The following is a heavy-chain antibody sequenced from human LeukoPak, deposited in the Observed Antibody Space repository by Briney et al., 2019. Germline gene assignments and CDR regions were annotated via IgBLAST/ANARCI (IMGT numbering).Heavy chain of an antibody. V-gene: IGHV4-30-2*01. Sequence: QPSETLSLTCAVSGGSLSSGGYSWSWIRQPPGKGLEWIGYIYHSGSTSYNPSLKSRVIISVDRSKNQFSLKLSSVTAADTAVYYCARGPMVNAPIDYWGQGTLVTVSS. CDR2: IYHSGST. CDR1: GGSLSSGGYS. D-gene: IGHD5-18*01. CDR3: ARGPMVNAPIDY. J-gene: IGHJ4*02.